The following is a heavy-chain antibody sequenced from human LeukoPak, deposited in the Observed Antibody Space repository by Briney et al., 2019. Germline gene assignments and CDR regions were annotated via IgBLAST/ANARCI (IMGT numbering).Heavy chain of an antibody. CDR3: ARSPVLLSGYYYYYYMDV. CDR1: GGCISSHY. J-gene: IGHJ6*03. CDR2: IYYSGST. Sequence: SETLSLTCTVSGGCISSHYWSWIRPPPGKGLEWIGYIYYSGSTNYNPSLKSRVTISVDTSKNQFSLKLSSVTAADTAVYYCARSPVLLSGYYYYYYMDVWGKGTTVTVSS. V-gene: IGHV4-59*11. D-gene: IGHD2-15*01.